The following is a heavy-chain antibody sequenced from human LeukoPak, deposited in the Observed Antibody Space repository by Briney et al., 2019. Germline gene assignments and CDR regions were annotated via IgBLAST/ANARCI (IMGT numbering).Heavy chain of an antibody. CDR2: IKSKTDGGTT. CDR1: GFTFSNAW. V-gene: IGHV3-15*01. J-gene: IGHJ4*02. CDR3: TTDYYYDSSGPSTVFDY. Sequence: GGSLRLSCAASGFTFSNAWMSWVRQAPGTGLKWVGRIKSKTDGGTTDYAAPVKGRFTISRDDSKTTLYLQMNSLKTEDTAVYYCTTDYYYDSSGPSTVFDYWGQGTLVTVSS. D-gene: IGHD3-22*01.